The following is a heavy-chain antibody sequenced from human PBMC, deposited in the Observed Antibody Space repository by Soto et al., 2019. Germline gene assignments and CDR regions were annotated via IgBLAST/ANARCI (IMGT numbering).Heavy chain of an antibody. J-gene: IGHJ4*02. D-gene: IGHD2-21*02. CDR1: GFTFSTHW. Sequence: GGSLRLSCAASGFTFSTHWMVWVRQPPGKGLEWVANIKQEGTETSYVDSVKGRFTISRDNAQNSLYLQMNSLRVEDTAVYYCARGGDSYIDYWGPGALVTVSS. V-gene: IGHV3-7*03. CDR3: ARGGDSYIDY. CDR2: IKQEGTET.